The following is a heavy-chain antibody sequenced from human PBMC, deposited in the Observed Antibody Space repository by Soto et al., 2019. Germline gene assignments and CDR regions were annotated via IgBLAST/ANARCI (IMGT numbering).Heavy chain of an antibody. CDR2: ISAYNGNT. CDR3: ARMIRYFDWLLPTVSIWFDP. V-gene: IGHV1-18*01. CDR1: GYTFTSYG. J-gene: IGHJ5*02. D-gene: IGHD3-9*01. Sequence: ASVKVSCKASGYTFTSYGISWVRQAPGQGLEWMGWISAYNGNTNYAQKFQGRVTMTTDTSTSTAYMELRSLRSDDTAVYYCARMIRYFDWLLPTVSIWFDPWGQGTLVTVSS.